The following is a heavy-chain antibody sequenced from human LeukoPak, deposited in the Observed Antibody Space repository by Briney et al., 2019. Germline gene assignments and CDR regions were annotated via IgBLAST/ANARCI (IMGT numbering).Heavy chain of an antibody. CDR1: VFTVSSNY. V-gene: IGHV3-53*01. CDR2: MYSGGST. CDR3: ARVGGYYGSGSYFDYYGMDV. D-gene: IGHD3-10*01. J-gene: IGHJ6*02. Sequence: GGSLRLSCAASVFTVSSNYMSWGRQSRGKGLEWVSVMYSGGSTYYADSVKGRFTISRENSKNTLYLQMNSLRAEDTAVYYCARVGGYYGSGSYFDYYGMDVWGQGTTVTVSS.